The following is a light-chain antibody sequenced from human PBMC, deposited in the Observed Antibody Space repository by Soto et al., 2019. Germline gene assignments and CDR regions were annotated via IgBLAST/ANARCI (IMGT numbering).Light chain of an antibody. CDR1: SGSIASNY. V-gene: IGLV6-57*01. J-gene: IGLJ2*01. Sequence: NFMLTQPHSVSESPGKTVAISCTRSSGSIASNYVQWYHQRPGSSPTTVIYKDNQRPSGVPDRFSGSIDSSSNSASLTISGLKTEDEADYYCQSYDSSNHVVFGGGTKLTVL. CDR2: KDN. CDR3: QSYDSSNHVV.